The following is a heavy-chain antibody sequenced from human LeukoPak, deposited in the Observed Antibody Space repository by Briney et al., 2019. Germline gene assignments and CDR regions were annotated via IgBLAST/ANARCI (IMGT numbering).Heavy chain of an antibody. Sequence: SETLSLTCTVSGGSISSGSYYWSWIRQPAGKGLEWTGRIYTSGSTNYNPSLKSRVTISVDTSKNQFSLKLSSVTAADTAVYYCAREPVGYYGSGSYYNVGWFDPWGQGTLVTVSS. J-gene: IGHJ5*02. CDR3: AREPVGYYGSGSYYNVGWFDP. D-gene: IGHD3-10*01. V-gene: IGHV4-61*02. CDR1: GGSISSGSYY. CDR2: IYTSGST.